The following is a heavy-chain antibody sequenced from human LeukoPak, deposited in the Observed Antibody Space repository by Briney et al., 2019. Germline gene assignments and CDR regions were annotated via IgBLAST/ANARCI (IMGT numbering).Heavy chain of an antibody. D-gene: IGHD3-10*01. Sequence: ASVKASCKASGYSFTSYYMHWGRQAPGQRPEWMRIINPSGGTTNYAQKFQRRVTVTRDTSTSTVYMEVTNLRSEDTAVYYCARGDRRPYGVCDHWGQGTLVTVSS. J-gene: IGHJ4*02. CDR1: GYSFTSYY. CDR2: INPSGGTT. CDR3: ARGDRRPYGVCDH. V-gene: IGHV1-46*01.